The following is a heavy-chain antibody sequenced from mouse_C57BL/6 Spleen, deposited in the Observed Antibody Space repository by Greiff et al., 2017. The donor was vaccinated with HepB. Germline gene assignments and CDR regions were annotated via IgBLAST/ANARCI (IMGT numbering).Heavy chain of an antibody. CDR3: ERRKAYYIFMDY. D-gene: IGHD2-12*01. Sequence: EVQGVESGGGLVQPGGSLKLSCAASGFTFSDYYMYWVRQTPEQRLEWVAYISNGGGSTYYPDTVKGRFTISRDNAKNTLYLQLSRLKSEDTAMDYCERRKAYYIFMDYWGQGTSVTVSS. CDR2: ISNGGGST. J-gene: IGHJ4*01. CDR1: GFTFSDYY. V-gene: IGHV5-12*01.